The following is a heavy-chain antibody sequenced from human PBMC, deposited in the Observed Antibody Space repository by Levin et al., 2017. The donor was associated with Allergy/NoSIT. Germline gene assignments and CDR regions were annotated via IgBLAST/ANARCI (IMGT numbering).Heavy chain of an antibody. CDR3: ARAPVRYSSSWYVRYFDL. CDR1: GGSFSGYY. CDR2: INHSGST. D-gene: IGHD6-13*01. V-gene: IGHV4-34*01. Sequence: SQTLSLTCAVYGGSFSGYYWSWIRQPPGKGLEWIGEINHSGSTNYNPSLKSRVTISVDTSKNQFSLKLSSVTAADTAVYYCARAPVRYSSSWYVRYFDLWGRGTLVTVSS. J-gene: IGHJ2*01.